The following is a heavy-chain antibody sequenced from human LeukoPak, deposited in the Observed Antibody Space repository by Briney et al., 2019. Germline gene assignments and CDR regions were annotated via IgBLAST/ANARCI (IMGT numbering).Heavy chain of an antibody. V-gene: IGHV3-7*01. CDR2: IKQDGSEK. J-gene: IGHJ5*02. D-gene: IGHD3-22*01. CDR3: ARGTYYYDSSGYWDLGHVVVFDP. CDR1: GFTFSSYW. Sequence: GGSLRLSCAASGFTFSSYWMSWVRQAPGKGLEWVANIKQDGSEKNYVDSVKGRFTVSRDNAKNSLYLQMNSLRAEDTAVYYCARGTYYYDSSGYWDLGHVVVFDPWGQGTLVTVSS.